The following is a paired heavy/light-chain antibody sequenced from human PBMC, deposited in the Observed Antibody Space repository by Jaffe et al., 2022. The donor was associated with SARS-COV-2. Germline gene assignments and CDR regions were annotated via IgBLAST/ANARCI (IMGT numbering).Light chain of an antibody. J-gene: IGLJ3*02. CDR3: SSYTRSSTLV. CDR1: SSDIGYYKL. Sequence: QSALTQPASVSGSPGQSITISCTGTSSDIGYYKLVSWYQQYPGKAPKLLIYGVTNRPSGVSNRFSGSKSGNTASLTISGLQAEDEADYHCSSYTRSSTLVFGGGTKLTV. CDR2: GVT. V-gene: IGLV2-14*03.
Heavy chain of an antibody. D-gene: IGHD2-15*01. Sequence: QVSLVESGGGVVQPGTSLRLSCAASGFRFSGYGMSWFRHAPGKGLEWVAEIWHDGSKAYYADSVKGRFTVSRDNAKNVVYVQMNSLRAEDTAVYYCARDADISSHFSYFDYWGQGTLVTVSS. V-gene: IGHV3-33*01. CDR2: IWHDGSKA. CDR1: GFRFSGYG. J-gene: IGHJ4*02. CDR3: ARDADISSHFSYFDY.